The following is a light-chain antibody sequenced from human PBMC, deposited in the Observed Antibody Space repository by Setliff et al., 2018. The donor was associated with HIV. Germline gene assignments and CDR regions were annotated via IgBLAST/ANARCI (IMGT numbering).Light chain of an antibody. V-gene: IGLV2-11*01. CDR3: YSYAGSYRYV. CDR2: DVS. CDR1: SSDVGGYQQ. Sequence: QSALTQPRSVSGSPGQSVTISCTGTSSDVGGYQQVSWYQQHPGKAPKVMIYDVSRRPSGVPDRFSGSKSGNTASLTISGLQAEDEADYYCYSYAGSYRYVFGTGTKGTVL. J-gene: IGLJ1*01.